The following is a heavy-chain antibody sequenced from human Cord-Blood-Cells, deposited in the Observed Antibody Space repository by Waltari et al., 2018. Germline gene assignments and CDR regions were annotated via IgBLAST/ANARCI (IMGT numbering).Heavy chain of an antibody. J-gene: IGHJ4*02. V-gene: IGHV3-30-3*01. CDR2: ISYDGSNK. Sequence: QVQLVESGGGVVQPGRSLRLSCAASGFTFSSYAMHWVRQAPGKGREWGAVISYDGSNKYYADSVKGRFTISRDNSKNTLYLQMNSLRAEDTAVYYCARDWSPDYWGQGTLVTVSS. CDR1: GFTFSSYA. CDR3: ARDWSPDY.